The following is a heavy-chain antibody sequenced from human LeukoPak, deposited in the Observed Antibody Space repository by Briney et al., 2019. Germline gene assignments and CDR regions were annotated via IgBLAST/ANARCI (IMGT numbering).Heavy chain of an antibody. D-gene: IGHD5-18*01. Sequence: ASVKVSCKASGYTFTSYGISWVRQAPGQGLEWMGWISAYNGNTNYAQKLQGRVTMTTDTSTSTAYMELRSLRSDDTAVYYCARTIRGYNYGSPVDYWGQGTLVTVSS. CDR1: GYTFTSYG. CDR3: ARTIRGYNYGSPVDY. V-gene: IGHV1-18*04. J-gene: IGHJ4*02. CDR2: ISAYNGNT.